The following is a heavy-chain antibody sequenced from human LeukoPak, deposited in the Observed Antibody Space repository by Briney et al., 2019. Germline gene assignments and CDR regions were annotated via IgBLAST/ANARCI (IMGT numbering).Heavy chain of an antibody. J-gene: IGHJ4*02. CDR3: AKGSSPFDY. Sequence: PGGSLRLSCAASGFTFSSYSMNWVRQAPGKGLEWVSYINSSSSTIYYADSVKGRFTISRDNSKNTLYLQMNSLRAEDTAVYYCAKGSSPFDYWGQGTLVTVSS. V-gene: IGHV3-48*01. CDR2: INSSSSTI. CDR1: GFTFSSYS. D-gene: IGHD6-13*01.